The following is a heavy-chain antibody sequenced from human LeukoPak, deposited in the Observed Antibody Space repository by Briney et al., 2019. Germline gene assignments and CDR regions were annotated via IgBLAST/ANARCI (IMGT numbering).Heavy chain of an antibody. CDR2: INPNSGGT. V-gene: IGHV1-2*02. CDR1: GYTFTGYY. J-gene: IGHJ5*02. CDR3: ARTNVLLWFGELPIKGGDWFDP. D-gene: IGHD3-10*01. Sequence: GASVKVSCKASGYTFTGYYMHWVRQAPGQGLEWMGWINPNSGGTNYAQKFQGRVTMTRDTSISTAYMELSRLRSDDTAVYYCARTNVLLWFGELPIKGGDWFDPWGQGTLVTVSS.